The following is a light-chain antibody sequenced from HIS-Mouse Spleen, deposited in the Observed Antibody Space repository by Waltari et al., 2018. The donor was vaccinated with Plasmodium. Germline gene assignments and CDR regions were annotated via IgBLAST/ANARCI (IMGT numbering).Light chain of an antibody. CDR3: QQYNNWSFT. V-gene: IGKV3-15*01. CDR1: QSVSSN. J-gene: IGKJ3*01. Sequence: EIVMTQSPATLSVSPGERATLSCRASQSVSSNLAWYQQTPGQAPRLLIYGASTRATVIPARFSGSGSGTEFTLTISSLQSEDFAVYYCQQYNNWSFTFGPGTKVDIK. CDR2: GAS.